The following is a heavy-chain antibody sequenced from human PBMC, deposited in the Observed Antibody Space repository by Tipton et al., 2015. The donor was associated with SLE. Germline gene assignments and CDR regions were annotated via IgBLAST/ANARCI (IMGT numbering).Heavy chain of an antibody. Sequence: SLRLSCAASGFTVNSIFMSWVRQAPGKGLEWISVIFTGGRTYYADSVKGRFTISRDNAKNSLYLQMNSLRAEDTALYYCAKDPTLVQGVIMGGEFDYWGQGTLVTVSS. CDR2: IFTGGRT. CDR3: AKDPTLVQGVIMGGEFDY. CDR1: GFTVNSIF. D-gene: IGHD3-10*01. J-gene: IGHJ4*02. V-gene: IGHV3-53*05.